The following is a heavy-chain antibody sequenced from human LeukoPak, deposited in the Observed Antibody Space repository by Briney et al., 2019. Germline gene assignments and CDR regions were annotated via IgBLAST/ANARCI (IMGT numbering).Heavy chain of an antibody. J-gene: IGHJ4*02. Sequence: PGGSLRLSCAASGFTFSSYGMHWVRQAPGKGLEWVAVIWYDGSNKYYADSVKGRFTISRDNSKNTLYLQMNSLRAEDTAVYYCARELVSRDGYSYWGQGTLVTVSS. D-gene: IGHD5-24*01. CDR2: IWYDGSNK. CDR3: ARELVSRDGYSY. V-gene: IGHV3-33*01. CDR1: GFTFSSYG.